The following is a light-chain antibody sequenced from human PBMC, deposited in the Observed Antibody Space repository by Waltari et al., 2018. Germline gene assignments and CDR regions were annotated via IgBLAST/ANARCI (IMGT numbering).Light chain of an antibody. V-gene: IGLV2-23*01. CDR2: EGT. CDR3: CSYAGAVTWV. J-gene: IGLJ3*02. Sequence: QSALTQPASVSGAPGQSITISCSGSSKDVGGYNLVPWYQQHPGKAPKLLIYEGTKRPSGVSDRFSGSKSDSTASLTISGLQTEDEADYYCCSYAGAVTWVFGGGTKLTVL. CDR1: SKDVGGYNL.